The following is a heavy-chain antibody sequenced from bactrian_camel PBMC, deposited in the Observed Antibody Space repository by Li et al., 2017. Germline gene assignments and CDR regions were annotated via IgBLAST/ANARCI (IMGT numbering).Heavy chain of an antibody. CDR2: IDIPGDT. D-gene: IGHD4*01. V-gene: IGHV3S53*01. CDR1: GYIDC. J-gene: IGHJ6*01. CDR3: AADNRCYYSNFALQESCFGY. Sequence: HVQLVESGGGSVQAGGSLRLSCAASGYIDCMGWFRQAPGQEREGVALIDIPGDTRYKDSVKGRFTISRDNAKNTVYLQMNSLNPDDTAMYYCAADNRCYYSNFALQESCFGYWGQGTQVTVS.